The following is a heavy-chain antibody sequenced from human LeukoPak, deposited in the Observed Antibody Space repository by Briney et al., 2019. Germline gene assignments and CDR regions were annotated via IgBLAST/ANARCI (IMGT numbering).Heavy chain of an antibody. D-gene: IGHD1-1*01. J-gene: IGHJ4*02. Sequence: PSETLSLTCTVSGYSISSGYYWGWIRQPPGKGLEWIGSIHYSARIYYNPSLKSRLTVSPDTSKNQSSLKLTSVTAADTAVYYCARSRGRLAQLDYWGQGTLVTVSS. CDR2: IHYSARI. CDR1: GYSISSGYY. V-gene: IGHV4-38-2*02. CDR3: ARSRGRLAQLDY.